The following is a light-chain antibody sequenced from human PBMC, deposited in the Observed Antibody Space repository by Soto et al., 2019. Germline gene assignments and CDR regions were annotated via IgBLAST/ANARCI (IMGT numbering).Light chain of an antibody. CDR1: QSVSSY. J-gene: IGKJ1*01. CDR3: EQGSNWPKT. Sequence: EMVFTQSPATLPWSPGERPKLSCWASQSVSSYLAWYQQKPGQAPRLLIYDASNSATGIPARFSGSGSGKDHCITIRSLGSEDFAVYFCEQGSNWPKTFGPGTKVDIK. V-gene: IGKV3-11*01. CDR2: DAS.